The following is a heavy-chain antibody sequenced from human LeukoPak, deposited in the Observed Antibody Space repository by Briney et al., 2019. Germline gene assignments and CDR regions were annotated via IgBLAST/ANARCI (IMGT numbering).Heavy chain of an antibody. CDR1: GFTFSSYA. D-gene: IGHD2-2*01. V-gene: IGHV3-21*01. J-gene: IGHJ6*03. Sequence: PGGSLRLSCAASGFTFSSYAMSWVRQAPGKGLEWVSSISSSSSYIYYADSVKGRFTISRDNAKNSLYLQMNSLRAEDTAVYYCAKDHPYCSSTSCKDYYYMDVWGKGTTVTVSS. CDR3: AKDHPYCSSTSCKDYYYMDV. CDR2: ISSSSSYI.